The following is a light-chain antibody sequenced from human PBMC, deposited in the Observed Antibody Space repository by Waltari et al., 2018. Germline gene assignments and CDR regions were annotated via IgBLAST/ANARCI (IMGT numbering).Light chain of an antibody. CDR2: DAS. CDR1: QNIKNY. CDR3: QQSYSAPAT. V-gene: IGKV1-39*01. Sequence: DIRMTQSPSSLSASVGDRVTITCRATQNIKNYLNWYQQKPGKAPSLLIYDASSLYSGVPSRFSGSGSGTDFTLASSDLQPEDFATYYCQQSYSAPATFGGGTKVEIK. J-gene: IGKJ4*01.